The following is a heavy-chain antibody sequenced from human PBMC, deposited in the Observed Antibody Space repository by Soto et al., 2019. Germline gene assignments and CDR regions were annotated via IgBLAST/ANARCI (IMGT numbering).Heavy chain of an antibody. CDR3: ARGGDGFDVFDF. D-gene: IGHD3-10*01. J-gene: IGHJ4*02. Sequence: QVRLMQSGSDVKRPGASVKVSCKASGYTFTNVGMNWVRQAPGQGLEWIGWISTDTGETNYAQKFQGRVTITTDTSTSTAYMDMRNLISNDTDMYYCARGGDGFDVFDFWGQGTLVIVSS. V-gene: IGHV1-18*01. CDR1: GYTFTNVG. CDR2: ISTDTGET.